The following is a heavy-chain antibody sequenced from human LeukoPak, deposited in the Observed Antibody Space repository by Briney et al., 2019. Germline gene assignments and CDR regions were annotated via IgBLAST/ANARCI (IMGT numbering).Heavy chain of an antibody. D-gene: IGHD3-22*01. J-gene: IGHJ4*02. CDR1: GGTFSSYA. CDR2: IIPIFGTA. CDR3: ASPAAPYYDSSGYYHFDY. V-gene: IGHV1-69*05. Sequence: ASVKVSCKASGGTFSSYAISWVRQAPGQGLEWMGGIIPIFGTANYAQKFQGRVTITTDESTSTAYMELSSLRSEDTAVYYCASPAAPYYDSSGYYHFDYWGQGTLVTVSS.